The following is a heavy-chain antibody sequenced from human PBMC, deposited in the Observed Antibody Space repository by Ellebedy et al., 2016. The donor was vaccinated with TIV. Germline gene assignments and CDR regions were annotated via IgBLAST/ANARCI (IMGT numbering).Heavy chain of an antibody. V-gene: IGHV3-74*01. D-gene: IGHD2-21*01. CDR3: AKDRRGGDDYYYGMDV. CDR2: IYRDGSGT. CDR1: GFIFSNYW. Sequence: PGGSLRLSCGASGFIFSNYWMHWVRQAPGKGLVRVSRIYRDGSGTDYADSVKGRFTFSRDNTRNTLYLQMNSLRPDDTGVYYCAKDRRGGDDYYYGMDVWGQGTTVTVSS. J-gene: IGHJ6*02.